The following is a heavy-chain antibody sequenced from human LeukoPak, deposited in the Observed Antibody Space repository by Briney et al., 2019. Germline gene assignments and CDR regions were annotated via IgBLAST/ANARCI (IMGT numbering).Heavy chain of an antibody. CDR2: INTKGET. D-gene: IGHD2-21*01. V-gene: IGHV4-4*09. Sequence: PSETLSLTCTVSGVSMSAYQWSWVRQSPEKGLEWIGCINTKGETSYNPSLKSRVTTSVDTSKSQFSRRLTSVTAADTAVYYCATSNDAKIAPFDHWGQGAPVTVSS. CDR1: GVSMSAYQ. CDR3: ATSNDAKIAPFDH. J-gene: IGHJ4*02.